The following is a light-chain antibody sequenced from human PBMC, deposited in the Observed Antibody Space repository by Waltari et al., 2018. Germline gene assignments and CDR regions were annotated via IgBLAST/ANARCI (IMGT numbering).Light chain of an antibody. J-gene: IGLJ3*02. Sequence: QSALTQPASVSGSPGPSIPHSLPGTRSDVGNYNLVPSYQQYPGKAPKVMIYDDNRRPSGVSDRFSGSKSGNTASLTISGVQAEDEADYYCCSYAGSYTWVFGGGTKLTVL. V-gene: IGLV2-23*01. CDR2: DDN. CDR3: CSYAGSYTWV. CDR1: RSDVGNYNL.